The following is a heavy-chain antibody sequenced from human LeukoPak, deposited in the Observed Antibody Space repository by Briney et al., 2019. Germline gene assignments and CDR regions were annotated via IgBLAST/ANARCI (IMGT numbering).Heavy chain of an antibody. V-gene: IGHV3-21*01. Sequence: GGSLRLSCAASGFTLSSYGMHWVRQAPGKGLEWVSSISSSSSYIYYADSVKGRFTISRDNAKNSLYLQMNSLRAEDTAVYYCARDSGYYDYVWGSYPLSGHYYGMDVWGQGTTVTVSS. J-gene: IGHJ6*02. CDR3: ARDSGYYDYVWGSYPLSGHYYGMDV. CDR2: ISSSSSYI. CDR1: GFTLSSYG. D-gene: IGHD3-16*02.